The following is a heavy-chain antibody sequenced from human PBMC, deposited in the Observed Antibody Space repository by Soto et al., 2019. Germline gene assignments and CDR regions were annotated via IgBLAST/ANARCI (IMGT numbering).Heavy chain of an antibody. D-gene: IGHD4-4*01. CDR2: INPSGGST. J-gene: IGHJ3*02. CDR1: GYTFPSYY. V-gene: IGHV1-46*01. Sequence: QVQLVQSGAEVKKPGASVKVSCKASGYTFPSYYMHWLRQAHGQGLEWMGIINPSGGSTFYAQNFQGRVTMTRDTSTSTVYMELSSLRSEDTAVYYCARGMTTVTSDAFDIWGQGTMVTVSS. CDR3: ARGMTTVTSDAFDI.